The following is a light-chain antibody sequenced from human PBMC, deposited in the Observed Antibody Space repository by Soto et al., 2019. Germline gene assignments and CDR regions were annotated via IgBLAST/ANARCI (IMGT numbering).Light chain of an antibody. CDR1: QSISRY. Sequence: DIHMTRTPFSLSASMGDIVTITSQASQSISRYLNWYQQRPAKAPKFLIYAASTLQRGVPSRFSGSGFATEFTLTISSLKTEDFAVYYCQQYNNWPTFTFGPGTQVDIK. CDR3: QQYNNWPTFT. CDR2: AAS. J-gene: IGKJ3*01. V-gene: IGKV1-39*01.